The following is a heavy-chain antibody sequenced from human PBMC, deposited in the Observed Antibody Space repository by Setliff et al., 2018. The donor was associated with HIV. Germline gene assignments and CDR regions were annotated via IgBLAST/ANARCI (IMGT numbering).Heavy chain of an antibody. CDR2: ISHDGTNK. D-gene: IGHD7-27*01. Sequence: LRLSCAASGFTFSSYAMHWVRQAPGKGLEWVSLISHDGTNKYYADSVKGRFSISRDNSKNTLYLQVNSLRTEDTAVYYCARDPSKRLGYYFQYWGQGTLVTVSS. CDR3: ARDPSKRLGYYFQY. V-gene: IGHV3-30*04. J-gene: IGHJ1*01. CDR1: GFTFSSYA.